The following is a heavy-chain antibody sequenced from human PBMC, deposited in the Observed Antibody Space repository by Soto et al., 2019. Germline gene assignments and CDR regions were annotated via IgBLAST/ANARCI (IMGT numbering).Heavy chain of an antibody. V-gene: IGHV1-18*01. CDR2: ISAYNGNT. J-gene: IGHJ4*02. CDR1: GYTFTSYG. CDR3: AKESSAYPPARRRDYFDY. D-gene: IGHD2-2*01. Sequence: ASVKVSCKASGYTFTSYGISWVRQARGQGIEWMGWISAYNGNTNYAQKLQGRVTMTTDTSTSTAYMELRSLRAEDTAVYYCAKESSAYPPARRRDYFDYWGQGTLVTVSS.